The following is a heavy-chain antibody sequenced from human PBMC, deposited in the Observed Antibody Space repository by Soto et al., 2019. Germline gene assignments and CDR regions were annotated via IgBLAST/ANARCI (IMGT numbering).Heavy chain of an antibody. J-gene: IGHJ6*03. V-gene: IGHV3-74*01. Sequence: PGGSLRLSCAASGLIFSNYKMHWVRQAPGKGLVWVSRISTDGSVTYYADSVKGRFTISRDNSKNTLYLQMNSLRAEDTAVYYCARAAMVRGVIPDKIRQGYMDVWGKGTTVTVSS. CDR2: ISTDGSVT. CDR1: GLIFSNYK. D-gene: IGHD3-10*01. CDR3: ARAAMVRGVIPDKIRQGYMDV.